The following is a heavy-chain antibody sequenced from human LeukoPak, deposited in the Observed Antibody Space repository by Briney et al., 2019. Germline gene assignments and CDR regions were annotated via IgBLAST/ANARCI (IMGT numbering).Heavy chain of an antibody. Sequence: GGSLRLSCAASGFTFSSYGMHWVRQAPGKGLEWVAVISYDGSNKYYADSVKGRFTISRDNSKNTLYLQMNSLRAEDTAVYYCARVGVVVHDAFDIWGQGTMVTVSS. CDR2: ISYDGSNK. V-gene: IGHV3-30*03. J-gene: IGHJ3*02. CDR3: ARVGVVVHDAFDI. CDR1: GFTFSSYG. D-gene: IGHD2-15*01.